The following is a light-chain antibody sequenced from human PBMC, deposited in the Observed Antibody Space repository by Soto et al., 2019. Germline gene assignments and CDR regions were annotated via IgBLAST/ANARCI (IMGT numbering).Light chain of an antibody. V-gene: IGLV2-14*01. CDR3: TSYTNSSTWI. CDR1: SSDVGGYNH. J-gene: IGLJ2*01. Sequence: QSALTQPASVSGSPGQSVTISCTGTSSDVGGYNHVSWYQQHPGKAPKLMIYEVSDRPSGASDRFSGSKSANTASLTISGLLPEDEADYYCTSYTNSSTWIFGGGTKLTVL. CDR2: EVS.